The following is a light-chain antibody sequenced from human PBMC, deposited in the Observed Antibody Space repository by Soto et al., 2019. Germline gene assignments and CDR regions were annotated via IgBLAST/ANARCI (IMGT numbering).Light chain of an antibody. V-gene: IGKV1-5*03. CDR2: KAT. CDR1: QSITTW. J-gene: IGKJ2*01. Sequence: DIQMTQSPSTLSASVGDRVTITCRASQSITTWLAWYQQKPGKAPKLLVYKATNLQSGVPSRFSGSGSGTEFSLTISSLQPHDFATYYCQRYNDYQYIFGQGTKLEIK. CDR3: QRYNDYQYI.